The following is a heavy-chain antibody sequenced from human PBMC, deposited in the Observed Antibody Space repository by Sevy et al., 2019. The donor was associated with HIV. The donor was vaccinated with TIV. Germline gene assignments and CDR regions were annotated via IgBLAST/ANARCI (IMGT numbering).Heavy chain of an antibody. CDR2: ITLSGSSM. J-gene: IGHJ4*02. CDR3: ARDRQGITVAGTAIYY. Sequence: GGSLRLSCAASGFTFSSYEMNWVRQAPGKGLEWISYITLSGSSMYYADSVKGRFTISRDNAKNSLYLQMNSLRAEDTAVYYCARDRQGITVAGTAIYYWGQGTLVTVSS. V-gene: IGHV3-48*03. CDR1: GFTFSSYE. D-gene: IGHD6-19*01.